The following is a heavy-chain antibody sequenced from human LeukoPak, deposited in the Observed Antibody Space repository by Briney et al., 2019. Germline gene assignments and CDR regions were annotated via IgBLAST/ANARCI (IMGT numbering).Heavy chain of an antibody. CDR2: ISSSGSTI. J-gene: IGHJ4*02. D-gene: IGHD3-16*01. CDR1: GFTFSSYE. CDR3: VRDTASSTVGVDY. Sequence: GGSLRLSCAASGFTFSSYEMNWLRQAPGKGLEWVSYISSSGSTIYYADSVKGRFTISRDNAKNSLYLQMNSLRAEDTAVYYCVRDTASSTVGVDYWGQGTLVTVSS. V-gene: IGHV3-48*03.